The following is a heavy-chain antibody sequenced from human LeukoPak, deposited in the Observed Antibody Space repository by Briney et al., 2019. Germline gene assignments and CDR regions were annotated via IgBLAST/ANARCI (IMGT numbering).Heavy chain of an antibody. CDR1: GFTFSIHT. CDR3: ARDSQTLTTVTNWFDP. V-gene: IGHV3-21*01. Sequence: GGSLRLSCAASGFTFSIHTMNWVRQAPGKGLEWVSSISSSSGSIYYADSVKGRFTISRDNAKSSLYLQMNSLRAEDTAVYHCARDSQTLTTVTNWFDPWGQGTLVTVSS. CDR2: ISSSSGSI. J-gene: IGHJ5*02. D-gene: IGHD4-17*01.